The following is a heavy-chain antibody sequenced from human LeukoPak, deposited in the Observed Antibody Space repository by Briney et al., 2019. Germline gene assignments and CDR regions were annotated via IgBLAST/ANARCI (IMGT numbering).Heavy chain of an antibody. J-gene: IGHJ4*02. Sequence: PSETLSLTCAVYGGSFSGYYWSWVRQPPGKGLEWIGEINHSGSTNYNPSLKSRVTISVDTSKNQFSLKLSSVTAADTAVYYCARSTSGSYSPFDYWGQGTLVNVSS. V-gene: IGHV4-34*01. CDR3: ARSTSGSYSPFDY. CDR2: INHSGST. D-gene: IGHD1-26*01. CDR1: GGSFSGYY.